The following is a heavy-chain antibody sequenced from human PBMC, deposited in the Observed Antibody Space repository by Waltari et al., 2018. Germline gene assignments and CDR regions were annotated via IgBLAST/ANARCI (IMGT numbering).Heavy chain of an antibody. CDR1: GGTFSSYA. CDR2: IIPIFGTA. CDR3: ARDTHYPGTNWFDP. V-gene: IGHV1-69*05. Sequence: QVQLVQSGAEGKKPGSSVKVSCKASGGTFSSYASSWVRTAPGQGLEWMGGIIPIFGTANYAQKFQGRVTITTDESTSTAYMELSSLRSEDTAVYYCARDTHYPGTNWFDPWGQGTLVTVSS. J-gene: IGHJ5*02. D-gene: IGHD1-26*01.